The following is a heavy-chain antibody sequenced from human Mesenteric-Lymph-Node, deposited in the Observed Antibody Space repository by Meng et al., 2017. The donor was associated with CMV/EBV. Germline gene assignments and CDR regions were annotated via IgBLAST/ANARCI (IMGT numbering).Heavy chain of an antibody. V-gene: IGHV1-2*02. Sequence: ASGYTFTDYYMHWVRQAPGQGLEWMGWINPNSGGTNYAQKFQGRVTMTRDTSISTAYMELSRLRSDDTAVYYCAREAIQLWFDFDYWGQGTLVTVSS. D-gene: IGHD5-18*01. CDR3: AREAIQLWFDFDY. J-gene: IGHJ4*02. CDR1: GYTFTDYY. CDR2: INPNSGGT.